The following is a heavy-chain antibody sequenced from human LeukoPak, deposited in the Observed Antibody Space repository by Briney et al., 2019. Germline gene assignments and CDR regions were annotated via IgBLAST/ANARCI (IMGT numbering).Heavy chain of an antibody. CDR3: ARDGDYDYVWGSLDY. CDR1: GFTFSNAW. V-gene: IGHV3-48*04. D-gene: IGHD3-16*01. Sequence: PGGSLRLSCAASGFTFSNAWMTWVRQAPGKGLEWISYISGDSSTISYADSLKGRFTISRDNAKNSLYLQMNSLRGEDTAVYYCARDGDYDYVWGSLDYWGQGTLVTVSS. CDR2: ISGDSSTI. J-gene: IGHJ4*02.